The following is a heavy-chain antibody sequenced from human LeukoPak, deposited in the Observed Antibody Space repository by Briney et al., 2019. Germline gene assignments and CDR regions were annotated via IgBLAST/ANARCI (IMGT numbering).Heavy chain of an antibody. CDR3: ARDPYSGSGSYFDY. J-gene: IGHJ4*02. CDR2: ISSGGSTI. CDR1: GFTFSSYE. D-gene: IGHD3-10*01. V-gene: IGHV3-48*03. Sequence: GGSLRLSCAASGFTFSSYEMNWVRQAPGKWLEWVSYISSGGSTIYYADSVKGRFTISRDNAKNSLYLQMNSLRAEDTAIYYCARDPYSGSGSYFDYWGQGALVTVSS.